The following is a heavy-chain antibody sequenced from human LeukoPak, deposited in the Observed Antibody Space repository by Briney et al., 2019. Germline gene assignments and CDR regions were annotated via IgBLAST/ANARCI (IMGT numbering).Heavy chain of an antibody. D-gene: IGHD6-13*01. CDR3: ASEGGSSWSNLGPKANYYYYGMDV. CDR1: GFTFSSYW. V-gene: IGHV3-7*03. Sequence: GGSLRLSCAASGFTFSSYWMNWVRQAPGKGLEWVANIKQDGSEKYYVDSMKGRLTISRGNAKNSLYLQMNSLRAEDTAVYYCASEGGSSWSNLGPKANYYYYGMDVWGQGTTVTVSS. CDR2: IKQDGSEK. J-gene: IGHJ6*02.